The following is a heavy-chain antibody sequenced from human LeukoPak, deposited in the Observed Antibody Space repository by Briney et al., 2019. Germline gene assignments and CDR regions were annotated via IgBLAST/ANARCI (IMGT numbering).Heavy chain of an antibody. Sequence: EASVNVSCKASGYTFTINHIHWVRQATGQGLEWMGVINPSGDSTTYAQNFQGRVTMTRDTSTSTVYMELRSLRSEDTAIYYCAKLATSDTGETYWGQGTLVTVSS. J-gene: IGHJ4*02. CDR3: AKLATSDTGETY. D-gene: IGHD3-16*01. CDR2: INPSGDST. CDR1: GYTFTINH. V-gene: IGHV1-46*01.